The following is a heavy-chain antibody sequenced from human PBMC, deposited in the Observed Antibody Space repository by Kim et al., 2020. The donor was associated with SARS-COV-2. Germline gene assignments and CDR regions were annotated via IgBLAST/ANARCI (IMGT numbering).Heavy chain of an antibody. CDR3: ARATPRPFQIAATSGNPDY. V-gene: IGHV3-11*01. D-gene: IGHD6-13*01. CDR2: ISSSGSTI. CDR1: GFTFSDYY. Sequence: GGSLRLSCAASGFTFSDYYMSWIRQAPGKGLEWVSYISSSGSTIYYADSVKGRFTISRDNAKNSLYLQMNSLRAEDTAVYYCARATPRPFQIAATSGNPDYWGQGTLVTVSS. J-gene: IGHJ4*02.